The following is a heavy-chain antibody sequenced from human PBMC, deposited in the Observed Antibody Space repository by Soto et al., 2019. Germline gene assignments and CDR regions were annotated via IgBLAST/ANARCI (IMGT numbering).Heavy chain of an antibody. CDR1: GFTFSSYA. Sequence: GGSLRLSCAASGFTFSSYAMHWVRQAPGKGLEWVAVISYDGSNKYYADSVKGRFTISRDNSKNTLYLQMNSLRAEDTAVYYCASPADYSKIQLWPCFYYWGQGTLVTVSS. D-gene: IGHD4-4*01. CDR2: ISYDGSNK. V-gene: IGHV3-30-3*01. CDR3: ASPADYSKIQLWPCFYY. J-gene: IGHJ4*02.